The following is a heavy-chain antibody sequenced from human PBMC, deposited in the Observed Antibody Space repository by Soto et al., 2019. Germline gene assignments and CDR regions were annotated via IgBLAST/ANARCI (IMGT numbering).Heavy chain of an antibody. J-gene: IGHJ4*02. Sequence: EVQLVESGGGLVQPGRSLRLSCAASGFTFPDYTMHWVRQAPGKGLEWVSGISWNSGSIDYADSVKGRFIISRDDAKNCLYLQMNSLRAEDTAFYYCAKGLCYYQTSGYPHYWGQGTLVTVSS. D-gene: IGHD3-22*01. V-gene: IGHV3-9*01. CDR3: AKGLCYYQTSGYPHY. CDR2: ISWNSGSI. CDR1: GFTFPDYT.